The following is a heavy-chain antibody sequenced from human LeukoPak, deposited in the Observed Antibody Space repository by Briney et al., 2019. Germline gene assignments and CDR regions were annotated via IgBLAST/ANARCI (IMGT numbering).Heavy chain of an antibody. D-gene: IGHD4-17*01. CDR3: ARDNDYGDQHGY. V-gene: IGHV1-2*02. CDR2: INPNSGGT. Sequence: GASVKVSCKASGYTFTGYYMHWVRQAPGQGLEWMGWINPNSGGTNYAQKFQGRVTMTRDTSTSTAYMELSRLRSDDTAVYYCARDNDYGDQHGYWGQGTLVTVSS. CDR1: GYTFTGYY. J-gene: IGHJ4*02.